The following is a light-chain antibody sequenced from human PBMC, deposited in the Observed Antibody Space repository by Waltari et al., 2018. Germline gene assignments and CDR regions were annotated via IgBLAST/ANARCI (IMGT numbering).Light chain of an antibody. CDR1: QRVSNY. Sequence: EIVLTQSPATLSLSPGERATLPCRASQRVSNYLSWYQQKPGQAPTLLIYDASNRATGTPARFSGSGSGTDFTLTISSLEPEDFAVYYCLQRTIWPASCGGGTKLEIK. CDR2: DAS. J-gene: IGKJ4*01. CDR3: LQRTIWPAS. V-gene: IGKV3-11*01.